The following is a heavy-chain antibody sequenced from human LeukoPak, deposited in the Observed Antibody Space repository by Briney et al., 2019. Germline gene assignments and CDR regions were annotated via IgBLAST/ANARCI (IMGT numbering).Heavy chain of an antibody. CDR1: GYHFTNYW. Sequence: GESLQISFQGSGYHFTNYWIAWVRQMPGKGLEGMGMIYPGDSNTIYSPSFQGHVTISADKSISTAYLQWSSLKASDSATYLCARPAKGTVSGLWYFDLWGRGTLVTVSS. V-gene: IGHV5-51*01. J-gene: IGHJ2*01. CDR2: IYPGDSNT. D-gene: IGHD4-17*01. CDR3: ARPAKGTVSGLWYFDL.